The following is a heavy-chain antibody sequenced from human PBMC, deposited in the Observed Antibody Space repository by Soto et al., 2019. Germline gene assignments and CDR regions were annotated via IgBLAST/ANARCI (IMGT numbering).Heavy chain of an antibody. V-gene: IGHV3-7*04. CDR2: IKQDGSEK. D-gene: IGHD3-10*01. CDR3: ARNRGFGSRSYPFDP. CDR1: GFTFSSYW. J-gene: IGHJ5*02. Sequence: EVQLVESGGDLVQPGGSLRLSCAASGFTFSSYWMAWVRQAPGKGLEWAANIKQDGSEKDYVDSVKGRFTISRDNAKNSLYLQMKSLRVEDTAVYYCARNRGFGSRSYPFDPWGQGTLVTVSS.